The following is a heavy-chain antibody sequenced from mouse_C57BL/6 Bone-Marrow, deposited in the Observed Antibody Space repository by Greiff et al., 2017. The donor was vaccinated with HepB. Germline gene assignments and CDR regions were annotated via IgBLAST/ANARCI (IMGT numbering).Heavy chain of an antibody. Sequence: EVQVVESGPGLAKPSQTLSLTCSVPGYSITSDYWNWIRKFPGNNLEFMGYISYSGSTYSNPSLKSRISISRDTSKNQYYLQLNSVTTEDTATYDSARGGPNWDCNYWGQGTTLTVSA. CDR2: ISYSGST. CDR1: GYSITSDY. J-gene: IGHJ2*01. V-gene: IGHV3-8*01. CDR3: ARGGPNWDCNY. D-gene: IGHD4-1*01.